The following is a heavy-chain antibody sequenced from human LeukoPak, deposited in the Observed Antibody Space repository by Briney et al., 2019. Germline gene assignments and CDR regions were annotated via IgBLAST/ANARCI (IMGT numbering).Heavy chain of an antibody. Sequence: GGSLRLSCEGSGFTFSAHTINWVRQAPGKGLEWVSSISSSSISINYADSVKGRFTISRDNAKNSMYLEMNSLRAEDTAVYYCARPQLGMGYSYYMDIWGKGTTVTVSS. V-gene: IGHV3-21*06. D-gene: IGHD1-1*01. CDR3: ARPQLGMGYSYYMDI. CDR2: ISSSSISI. CDR1: GFTFSAHT. J-gene: IGHJ6*03.